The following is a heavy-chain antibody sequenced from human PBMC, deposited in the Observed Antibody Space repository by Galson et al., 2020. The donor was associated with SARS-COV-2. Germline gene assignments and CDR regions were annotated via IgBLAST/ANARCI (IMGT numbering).Heavy chain of an antibody. V-gene: IGHV4-39*07. CDR3: ARDATSSGWYNWFDP. D-gene: IGHD6-19*01. CDR2: IYNTGNT. CDR1: GGSIRSSNYY. Sequence: SETLSLTCTVSGGSIRSSNYYWGWIRQPPGKGLEWIGSIYNTGNTHYSPSLQSRVTISVDTSKNQSSLILSSVTAADTAMYYCARDATSSGWYNWFDPWGQGTLVTVSS. J-gene: IGHJ5*02.